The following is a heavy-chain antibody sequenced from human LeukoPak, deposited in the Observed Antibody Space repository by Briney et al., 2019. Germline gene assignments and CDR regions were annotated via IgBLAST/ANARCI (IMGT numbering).Heavy chain of an antibody. CDR2: INHSGST. CDR3: ARGRLGGSGWSHFDY. CDR1: GGSFSGYY. V-gene: IGHV4-34*01. J-gene: IGHJ4*02. Sequence: SSETLSLTCAVYGGSFSGYYWSWIRQAPGKGLEWIGEINHSGSTNYNPSLKSRVTISVDTSKNQFSLKLSSVTAADTAVYYCARGRLGGSGWSHFDYWGQGTLVTVSS. D-gene: IGHD6-19*01.